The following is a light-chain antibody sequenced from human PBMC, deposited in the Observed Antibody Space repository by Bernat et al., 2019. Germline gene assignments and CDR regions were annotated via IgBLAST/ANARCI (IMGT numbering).Light chain of an antibody. CDR1: QGISSY. V-gene: IGKV1-8*01. CDR2: AAS. Sequence: AIRMTQYPSSFSASTGDRVTITCRASQGISSYLAWYQQKTGKDPKLLIYAASTLQSGVQSRFSGSGSWTDFTLTISCLQSEDVATYYCQQYYSYPRTYGQGTKVEIK. CDR3: QQYYSYPRT. J-gene: IGKJ1*01.